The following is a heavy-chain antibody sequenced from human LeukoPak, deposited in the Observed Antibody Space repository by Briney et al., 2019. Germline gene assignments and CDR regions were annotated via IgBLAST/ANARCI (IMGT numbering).Heavy chain of an antibody. CDR2: INSDGSST. CDR3: ARRTAVAGGWFDL. CDR1: GFTFSSYW. J-gene: IGHJ5*02. D-gene: IGHD2-15*01. V-gene: IGHV3-74*01. Sequence: SGGSLRLSCAASGFTFSSYWMHWVRHAPGKGLVWVSRINSDGSSTSYADSVKGRFTISRDNAKNTLYLQMNSLRAEDTAVYYCARRTAVAGGWFDLWGQGNLVTVSS.